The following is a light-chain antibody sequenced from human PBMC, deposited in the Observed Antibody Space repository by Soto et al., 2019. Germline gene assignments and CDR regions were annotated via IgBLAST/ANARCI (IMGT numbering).Light chain of an antibody. CDR3: GSFTTSRIWV. CDR1: SSDVGGYNY. Sequence: QSALTQPRSVSGSPGQSVTISCTGTSSDVGGYNYVSWYQQHPGKAPKLMIYDVSKRPSGVPDRFSGSKSGNTASLTISGLQAEDEADYYCGSFTTSRIWVFGGGTKLTVL. V-gene: IGLV2-11*01. CDR2: DVS. J-gene: IGLJ3*02.